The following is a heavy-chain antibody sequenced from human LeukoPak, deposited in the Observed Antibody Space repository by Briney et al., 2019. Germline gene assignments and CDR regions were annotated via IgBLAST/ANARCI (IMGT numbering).Heavy chain of an antibody. V-gene: IGHV1-69*06. CDR1: GGTFSSYA. J-gene: IGHJ4*02. D-gene: IGHD3-10*01. CDR3: ASAYSGGLGEFDY. Sequence: SVKVSCKASGGTFSSYAISWVRQAPGEGLEWMGGIIPIFGTANYAQKFQGRVTITADKSTSTAYMELSSLRSEDTAVYYCASAYSGGLGEFDYWGQGTLVTVSS. CDR2: IIPIFGTA.